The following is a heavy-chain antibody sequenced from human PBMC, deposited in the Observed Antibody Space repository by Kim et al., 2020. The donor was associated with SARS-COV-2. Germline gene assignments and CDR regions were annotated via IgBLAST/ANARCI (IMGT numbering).Heavy chain of an antibody. Sequence: GGSLRLSCAASGFTFSSYDMHWVRQATGKGLEWVSAIGTAGDTYYPGSVKGRFTISRENAKNSLYLQMNSLRAGDTAVYYCARGRTYYDILTGYLYRYGMDVWGQGTTVTVSS. J-gene: IGHJ6*02. V-gene: IGHV3-13*01. CDR1: GFTFSSYD. CDR3: ARGRTYYDILTGYLYRYGMDV. D-gene: IGHD3-9*01. CDR2: IGTAGDT.